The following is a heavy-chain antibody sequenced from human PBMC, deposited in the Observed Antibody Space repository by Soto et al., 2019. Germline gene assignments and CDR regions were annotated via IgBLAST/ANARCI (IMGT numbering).Heavy chain of an antibody. Sequence: QLHLVQSGAVVKKPGASVTVSCSASGYPVTAYYMHWVRQAPGRGLEWMGGINPATGAAKYTKTAQGRVTMTRDTSTSTGFMELSGLTSEDTAVFYCARGGGVGVAGSAAFDMWGQGTLVTVSS. V-gene: IGHV1-2*02. D-gene: IGHD3-3*01. CDR1: GYPVTAYY. J-gene: IGHJ3*02. CDR2: INPATGAA. CDR3: ARGGGVGVAGSAAFDM.